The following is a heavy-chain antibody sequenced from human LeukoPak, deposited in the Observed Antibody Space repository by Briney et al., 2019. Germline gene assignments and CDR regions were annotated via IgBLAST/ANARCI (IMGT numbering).Heavy chain of an antibody. CDR3: AKDPLTFAVTDYSSFDH. J-gene: IGHJ5*02. Sequence: GGSLILSCAASRFTFSSYVMSWVRQTPGKGLECVSAISGSGHNTYYADSVKGRCTISRDSSKSSLYQQMHTLRVEDTAVYYCAKDPLTFAVTDYSSFDHWAQGALVPVSS. CDR2: ISGSGHNT. D-gene: IGHD4-17*01. V-gene: IGHV3-23*01. CDR1: RFTFSSYV.